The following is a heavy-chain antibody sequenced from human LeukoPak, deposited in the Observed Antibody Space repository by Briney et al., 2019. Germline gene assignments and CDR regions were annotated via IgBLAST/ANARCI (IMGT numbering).Heavy chain of an antibody. D-gene: IGHD3-16*01. V-gene: IGHV3-43*01. CDR2: ISRDGSTP. J-gene: IGHJ4*02. CDR3: ARDIRGNYFDS. Sequence: GGSLRLSCVASGFIFDDFLMRWVRQAPGKGLEWISLISRDGSTPYYADSVKGRFTISRDNSKNSLFLQMNSLTPEDTAVYYCARDIRGNYFDSWGQGTLVTVSS. CDR1: GFIFDDFL.